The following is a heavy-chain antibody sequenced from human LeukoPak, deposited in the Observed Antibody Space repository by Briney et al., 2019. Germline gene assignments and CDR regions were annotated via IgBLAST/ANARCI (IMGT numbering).Heavy chain of an antibody. CDR3: ARTPYDSSGYFYPLFDY. V-gene: IGHV4-39*01. J-gene: IGHJ4*02. CDR1: GGSISSYY. Sequence: SETLSLTCTVSGGSISSYYWSWIRQPPGKGLEWIGSIYYSGSTYYNPSLKSRVTISVDTSKNQFSLKLSSVTAADTAVYYCARTPYDSSGYFYPLFDYWGQGTLVTVSS. CDR2: IYYSGST. D-gene: IGHD3-22*01.